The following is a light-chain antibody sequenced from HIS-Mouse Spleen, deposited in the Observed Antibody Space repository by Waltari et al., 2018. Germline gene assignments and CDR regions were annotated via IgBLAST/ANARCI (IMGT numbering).Light chain of an antibody. V-gene: IGLV3-1*01. CDR2: QDS. CDR3: QAWDSSYSV. Sequence: RPSGSVSQGQTASITCSGVKLGDKYACWYQQKPGQSPVLVIYQDSKRPSGIPERFSGSNSGNTATLTISGTQAMDEADYYCQAWDSSYSVFGGGTKLTVL. CDR1: KLGDKY. J-gene: IGLJ2*01.